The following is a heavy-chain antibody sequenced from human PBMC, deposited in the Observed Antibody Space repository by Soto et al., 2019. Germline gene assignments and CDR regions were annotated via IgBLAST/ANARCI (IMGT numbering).Heavy chain of an antibody. V-gene: IGHV3-23*01. CDR3: AKGIAARNPGGDFDY. CDR1: GFTFSSYA. Sequence: GGSLRLSCAASGFTFSSYAMSWVRQAPGKGLEWVSAISGSGGSTFYADSVKGRFTISRDNSKNTLYLQMNSLRAKDRAVYYCAKGIAARNPGGDFDYWGQGTLVTVSS. J-gene: IGHJ4*02. CDR2: ISGSGGST. D-gene: IGHD6-6*01.